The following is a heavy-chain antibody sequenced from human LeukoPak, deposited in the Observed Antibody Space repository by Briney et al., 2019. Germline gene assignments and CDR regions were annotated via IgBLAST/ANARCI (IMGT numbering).Heavy chain of an antibody. CDR3: TKLVSP. J-gene: IGHJ5*02. CDR2: INHCGYT. CDR1: GGSISTFY. D-gene: IGHD3-10*01. V-gene: IGHV4-59*01. Sequence: PSETLSLTCTVSGGSISTFYWSWFRQPPGKRLEGIGYINHCGYTDYNPSLKSRVSMSADTCKNQFSLQLSSVTAADTAVYYFTKLVSPWGQGILVTVSS.